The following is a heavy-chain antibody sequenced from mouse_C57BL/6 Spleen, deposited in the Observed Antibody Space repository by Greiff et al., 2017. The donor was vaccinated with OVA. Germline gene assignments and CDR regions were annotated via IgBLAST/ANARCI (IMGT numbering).Heavy chain of an antibody. CDR1: GYTFTSYW. CDR2: IHPNSGST. V-gene: IGHV1-64*01. Sequence: VKLQQPGAELVKPGASVKLSCKASGYTFTSYWMHWVKQRPGQGLEWIGMIHPNSGSTNYNEKFKSKATLTVDKSSSTAYMQLSSLTSEDSAVYYCARGRIEDWFAYWGQGTLVTVSA. J-gene: IGHJ3*01. CDR3: ARGRIEDWFAY.